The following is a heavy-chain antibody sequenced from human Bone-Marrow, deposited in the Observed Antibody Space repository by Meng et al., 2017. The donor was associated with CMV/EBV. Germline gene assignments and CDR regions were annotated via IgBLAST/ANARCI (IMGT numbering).Heavy chain of an antibody. J-gene: IGHJ5*02. Sequence: GESLKISCAASGFTFSSYSMNWVRQAPGKGLEWVSSISSSSSYIYYADSVKGRFTISRDNAKNSLYLQMNSLRAEDTAVYYCARDYEFRGSPMPNWFDPWGQGTRVTVSS. CDR2: ISSSSSYI. CDR1: GFTFSSYS. D-gene: IGHD2-15*01. CDR3: ARDYEFRGSPMPNWFDP. V-gene: IGHV3-21*01.